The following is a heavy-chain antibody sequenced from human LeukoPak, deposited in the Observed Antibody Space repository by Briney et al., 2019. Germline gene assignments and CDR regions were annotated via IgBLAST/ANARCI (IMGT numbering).Heavy chain of an antibody. CDR3: ARSRYSGSLYYFDY. CDR2: IYYSGST. Sequence: PSETLSLTCTVSGGSISSYYWSWIRQPPGKGLEWIGCIYYSGSTNYNPSLKSRVTISVDASKNQFSLKLSSVTAADTAVYYCARSRYSGSLYYFDYWGQGTLVTVSS. V-gene: IGHV4-59*01. CDR1: GGSISSYY. J-gene: IGHJ4*02. D-gene: IGHD1-26*01.